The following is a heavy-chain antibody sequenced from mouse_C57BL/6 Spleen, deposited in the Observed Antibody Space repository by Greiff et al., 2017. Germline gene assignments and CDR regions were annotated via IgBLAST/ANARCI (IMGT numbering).Heavy chain of an antibody. CDR1: GYTFTSYW. V-gene: IGHV1-61*01. J-gene: IGHJ3*01. Sequence: QVQLQQPGAELVRPGSSVKLSCKASGYTFTSYWMDWVKQRPGQGLEWIGNIYPSDSETHYNQKFKDKATLTVDKSSSTAYMQLSSLTSEDSAVYYCARRDYDPAAFAYWGQGTLVTVSA. CDR3: ARRDYDPAAFAY. D-gene: IGHD2-4*01. CDR2: IYPSDSET.